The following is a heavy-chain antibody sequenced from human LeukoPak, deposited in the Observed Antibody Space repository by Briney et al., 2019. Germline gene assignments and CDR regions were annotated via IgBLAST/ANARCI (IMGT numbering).Heavy chain of an antibody. D-gene: IGHD6-13*01. Sequence: SETLSLTCTVSDGSISSGGYYWSWIRQHPGKGLEWIGYIYYSGSTYYNPSLKSRVTISVDTSKNQFSLKLSSVTAADTAVYYCARAAGYSSRSSWFDPWGQGTLVTVSS. CDR2: IYYSGST. CDR1: DGSISSGGYY. CDR3: ARAAGYSSRSSWFDP. V-gene: IGHV4-31*03. J-gene: IGHJ5*02.